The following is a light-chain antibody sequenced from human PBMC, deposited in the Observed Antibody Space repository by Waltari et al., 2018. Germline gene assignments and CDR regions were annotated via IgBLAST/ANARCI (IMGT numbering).Light chain of an antibody. V-gene: IGLV2-18*02. CDR2: EVV. J-gene: IGLJ2*01. Sequence: QSALTQPPPVSGSPGQSVTIPCTGTSSDVGLFTRASWYQQAPGTAPKLIIYEVVIRPSGVPNRFSGSKSGNTASLTISGLQAEDQADYYCSSHTRRNTLIFGGGTKVTVL. CDR1: SSDVGLFTR. CDR3: SSHTRRNTLI.